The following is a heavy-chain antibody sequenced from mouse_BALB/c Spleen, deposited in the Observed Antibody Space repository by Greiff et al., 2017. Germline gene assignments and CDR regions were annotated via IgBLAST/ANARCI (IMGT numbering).Heavy chain of an antibody. CDR3: ARHNYRQEAMDY. Sequence: EVNVVESGGGLVQPGGSLKLSCAASGFTFSSYTMSWVRQTPEKRLEWVAYISNGGGSTYYPDTVKGRFTISRDNAKNTLYLQMSSLKSEDTAMYYCARHNYRQEAMDYWGQGTSVTVSS. V-gene: IGHV5-12-2*01. CDR2: ISNGGGST. J-gene: IGHJ4*01. D-gene: IGHD2-14*01. CDR1: GFTFSSYT.